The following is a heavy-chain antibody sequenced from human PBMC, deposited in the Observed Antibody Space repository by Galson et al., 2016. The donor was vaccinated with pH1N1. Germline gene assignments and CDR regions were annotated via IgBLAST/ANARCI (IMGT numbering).Heavy chain of an antibody. CDR2: VNHGGDT. Sequence: ETLSLTCALYGGSFSGHYWSWIRQPPGKGLEWIGEVNHGGDTNSSPSLKSRVTISVDTSKNQFSLNLKSVTAADTAVYYCARHSTSGFPGIQVAARRRPFDIWGQGTMVTVPS. CDR1: GGSFSGHY. J-gene: IGHJ3*02. CDR3: ARHSTSGFPGIQVAARRRPFDI. V-gene: IGHV4-34*01. D-gene: IGHD6-19*01.